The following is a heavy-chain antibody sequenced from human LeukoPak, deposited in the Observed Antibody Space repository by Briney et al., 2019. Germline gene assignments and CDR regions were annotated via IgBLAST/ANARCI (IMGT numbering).Heavy chain of an antibody. Sequence: PGGSLRLSCAASGFTFSSYWMSWVRQAPGKGLEWVANIKQDGSEKKYVDSVKGRFTISRDNAKNSLFLQMDSLSAEDTAVYYCTRAITVGGITIPFDLWGRGTQVTVSS. CDR2: IKQDGSEK. V-gene: IGHV3-7*01. CDR1: GFTFSSYW. J-gene: IGHJ2*01. D-gene: IGHD3-3*01. CDR3: TRAITVGGITIPFDL.